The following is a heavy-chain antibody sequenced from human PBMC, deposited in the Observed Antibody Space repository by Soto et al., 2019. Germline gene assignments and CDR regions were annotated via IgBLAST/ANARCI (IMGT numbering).Heavy chain of an antibody. J-gene: IGHJ5*02. CDR2: ISGSGGST. CDR1: GFTFSSYA. V-gene: IGHV3-23*01. CDR3: AKKGEEYNWFDP. Sequence: EVQLLESGGGLVQPGGSLRLSCAASGFTFSSYAMRWVRQAPGKGLEWVSAISGSGGSTYYADSVKGRFTISRDNSKNTLYLQMNSLRAEDTAVYYCAKKGEEYNWFDPWGQGTLVTVSS. D-gene: IGHD1-26*01.